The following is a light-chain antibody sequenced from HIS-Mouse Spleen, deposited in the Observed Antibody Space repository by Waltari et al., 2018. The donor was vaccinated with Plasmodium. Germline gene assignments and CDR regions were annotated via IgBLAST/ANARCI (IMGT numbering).Light chain of an antibody. CDR3: CSYAGSSTYV. V-gene: IGLV2-23*01. CDR1: SRDVGSYNL. CDR2: EGS. Sequence: QSALTQPASVSGSPGQSLPIPCTGTSRDVGSYNLVPWYQQHPGKAPKLMIYEGSKRPSGVSNRFSGSKSGNTASLTISGLQAEDEADYYCCSYAGSSTYVFGTGTKVTVL. J-gene: IGLJ1*01.